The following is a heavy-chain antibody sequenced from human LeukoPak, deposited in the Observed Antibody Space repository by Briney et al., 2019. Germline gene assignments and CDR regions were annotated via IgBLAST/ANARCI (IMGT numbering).Heavy chain of an antibody. D-gene: IGHD5-24*01. J-gene: IGHJ5*02. V-gene: IGHV1-46*01. CDR1: GYTFTNNF. CDR2: INTSGDNT. Sequence: ASVKVSCKASGYTFTNNFMHWVRQAPGQGLEWIGIINTSGDNTWYAQKFQGRVTMTRDMATSTDYLEVSSLRSEDTAVYYCARDNSLRDTAWWFDPWGQGTLVTVSS. CDR3: ARDNSLRDTAWWFDP.